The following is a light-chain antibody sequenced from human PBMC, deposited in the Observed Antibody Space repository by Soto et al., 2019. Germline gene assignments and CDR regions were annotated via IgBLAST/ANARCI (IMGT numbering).Light chain of an antibody. CDR1: QDITNY. J-gene: IGKJ4*01. Sequence: DIQMTQSPSSLSASVGDRVTITCRASQDITNYLAWYQQKLGKVPKLLIYSGSSLQSGVPSRLSGSGSGTDFTLTISSLHPQDVATYYCQKYNSPHLTFGGENKVEIK. CDR2: SGS. CDR3: QKYNSPHLT. V-gene: IGKV1-27*01.